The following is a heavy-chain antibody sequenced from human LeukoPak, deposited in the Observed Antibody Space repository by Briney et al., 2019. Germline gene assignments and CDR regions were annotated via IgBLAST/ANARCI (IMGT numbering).Heavy chain of an antibody. CDR2: IHYSGST. CDR3: ARQDNDYPYYFDY. V-gene: IGHV4-59*08. J-gene: IGHJ4*02. D-gene: IGHD4-11*01. Sequence: SETLSLTCTVSGGSISGFYWSWLRQPPGKGLEWIGYIHYSGSTNYNPSLKSRVTISVDTSKNQFSPKLNSVTAADTAVYYCARQDNDYPYYFDYWGQGTLVTVSS. CDR1: GGSISGFY.